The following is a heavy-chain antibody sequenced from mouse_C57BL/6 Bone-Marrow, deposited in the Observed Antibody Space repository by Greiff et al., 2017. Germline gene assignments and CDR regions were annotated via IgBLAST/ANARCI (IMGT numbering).Heavy chain of an antibody. Sequence: VMLEESGAELVKPGASVKMSCKASGYTFTTYPIEWMKQNHGKSLEWIGNFHPYNDDTKYNEKFKGKATLTVEKSSSTVYLKLSRLTSDDSAVYYCARGGNYGRYYFDYWGQGTTLTVSS. CDR2: FHPYNDDT. D-gene: IGHD2-1*01. CDR1: GYTFTTYP. CDR3: ARGGNYGRYYFDY. J-gene: IGHJ2*01. V-gene: IGHV1-47*01.